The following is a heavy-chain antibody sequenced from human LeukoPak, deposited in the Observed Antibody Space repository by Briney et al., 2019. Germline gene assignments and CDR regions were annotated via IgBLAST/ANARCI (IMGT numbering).Heavy chain of an antibody. J-gene: IGHJ4*02. D-gene: IGHD6-19*01. CDR3: ARDRYSSI. CDR1: GFTFSSYA. CDR2: IKQDGSEK. Sequence: GGSLRLSCAASGFTFSSYAMSWVRQAPGKGLEWVANIKQDGSEKYYVDSVKGRFTISRDNAKNSVYLQMNSLRVEDTAVYYCARDRYSSIWGQGTLVTVSS. V-gene: IGHV3-7*01.